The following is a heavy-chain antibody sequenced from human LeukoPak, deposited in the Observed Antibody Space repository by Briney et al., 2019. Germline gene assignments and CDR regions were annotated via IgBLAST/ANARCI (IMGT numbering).Heavy chain of an antibody. Sequence: PSETLSLTCTVSGGSISSGDYYWSWIRQPPGKGLEWIGYIYYSGSTYYNPSLKSRVTISVDTSKNQFSLKLSSVTAADTAVYYCARVSGYYDILTGYNWFDPWGQGTLVTVSS. D-gene: IGHD3-9*01. CDR1: GGSISSGDYY. V-gene: IGHV4-30-4*02. J-gene: IGHJ5*02. CDR2: IYYSGST. CDR3: ARVSGYYDILTGYNWFDP.